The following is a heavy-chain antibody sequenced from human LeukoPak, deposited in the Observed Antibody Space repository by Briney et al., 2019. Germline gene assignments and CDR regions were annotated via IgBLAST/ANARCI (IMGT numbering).Heavy chain of an antibody. CDR2: INHRGST. J-gene: IGHJ4*02. V-gene: IGHV4-34*01. Sequence: SETLSLTCAVYGGSFSGYYWSWIRQPPGKGLEWIGEINHRGSTNYNPSLKSRGTISVDTSKNQFSLKLSSVTAADTAVYYCARTPVLRFLEWLSNYFDYWGQGTLVTVSS. D-gene: IGHD3-3*01. CDR1: GGSFSGYY. CDR3: ARTPVLRFLEWLSNYFDY.